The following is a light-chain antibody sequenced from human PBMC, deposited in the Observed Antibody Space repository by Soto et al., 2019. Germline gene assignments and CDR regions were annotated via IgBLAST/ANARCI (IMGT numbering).Light chain of an antibody. V-gene: IGLV1-40*01. CDR1: SSNIGAGHD. CDR2: DNG. J-gene: IGLJ1*01. CDR3: QSYDSSLSGSEV. Sequence: QPVLTQPPSVSGAPGQRVTISCTGSSSNIGAGHDVHWYQHLPGTAPKLLIYDNGNRPSGVPDRFSGSKSGTSASLAITGLQAEDEADYYCQSYDSSLSGSEVFGTGTKLTVL.